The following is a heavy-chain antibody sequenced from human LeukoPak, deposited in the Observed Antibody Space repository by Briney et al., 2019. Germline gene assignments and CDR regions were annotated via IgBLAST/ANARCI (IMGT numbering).Heavy chain of an antibody. CDR2: IKQDGSEK. Sequence: PGGSLRLSCAASGFTFSSYWMSWVRQASGKGLEWVANIKQDGSEKYYVDSVKGRFTISRDNAKNSVSLQMNSLRAEDTAVYYCARPYYDTSGSYWGQGTLVTVFS. CDR1: GFTFSSYW. V-gene: IGHV3-7*01. J-gene: IGHJ4*02. CDR3: ARPYYDTSGSY. D-gene: IGHD3-22*01.